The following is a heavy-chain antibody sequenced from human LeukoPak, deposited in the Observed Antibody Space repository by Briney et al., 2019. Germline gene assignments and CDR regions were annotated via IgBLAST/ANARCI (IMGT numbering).Heavy chain of an antibody. J-gene: IGHJ1*01. V-gene: IGHV3-64*01. Sequence: PGGSLRLSCAASGFTFSSYGMPWVRQSPGKGLEYVSAISSNGGSTNYANSVKGRFTISRDNSKNTLYLQMGSLRTEDMAVYYCARVSSGWYGYWGQGTLVTVSS. CDR2: ISSNGGST. D-gene: IGHD6-19*01. CDR3: ARVSSGWYGY. CDR1: GFTFSSYG.